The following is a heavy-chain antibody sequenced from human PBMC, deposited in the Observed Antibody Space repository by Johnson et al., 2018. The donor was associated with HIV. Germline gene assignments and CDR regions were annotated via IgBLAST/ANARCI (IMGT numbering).Heavy chain of an antibody. CDR1: GFTVSSNY. CDR3: AKVPPGRGFDAFDI. Sequence: VQVVESGGGLIQPGGSLRLSCAASGFTVSSNYMSWVRQAPGKGLEWVSLIYSGGSTYYADSVKGRFTISRDNSKNTLYLQMNSLRAEDTAVYYCAKVPPGRGFDAFDIWGQGTMVTVSS. CDR2: IYSGGST. J-gene: IGHJ3*02. V-gene: IGHV3-53*01.